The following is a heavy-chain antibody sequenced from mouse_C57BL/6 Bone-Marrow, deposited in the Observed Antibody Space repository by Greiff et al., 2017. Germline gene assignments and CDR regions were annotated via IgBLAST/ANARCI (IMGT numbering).Heavy chain of an antibody. CDR3: ARGDYYGSSWYYFDY. CDR2: IYPRSGNT. D-gene: IGHD1-1*01. V-gene: IGHV1-81*01. CDR1: GYTFTSYG. Sequence: QVQLQQSGAELARPGASVKLSCKASGYTFTSYGISWVKQRTGQGLEWIGEIYPRSGNTYYNEKFKGKATLTADKSSSTAYMELRSLTSEDSAVYFCARGDYYGSSWYYFDYWGQGTTLTVSS. J-gene: IGHJ2*01.